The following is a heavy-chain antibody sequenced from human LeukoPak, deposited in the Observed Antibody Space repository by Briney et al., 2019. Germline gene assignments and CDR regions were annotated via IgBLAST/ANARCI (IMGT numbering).Heavy chain of an antibody. D-gene: IGHD3-10*01. V-gene: IGHV3-74*01. CDR3: VLLSLTPG. J-gene: IGHJ4*02. CDR2: ISSDGTNA. Sequence: GGSLRLSCAASGFTFSTYWMHWVRQVPGKGLVWVSRISSDGTNANYADSVKGRFTISRDNAKYTLYLQMNSLRAEDTAVYYCVLLSLTPGWGQGTLVTVSS. CDR1: GFTFSTYW.